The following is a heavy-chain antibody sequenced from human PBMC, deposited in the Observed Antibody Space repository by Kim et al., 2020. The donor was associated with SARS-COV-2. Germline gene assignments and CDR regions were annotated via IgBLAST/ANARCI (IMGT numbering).Heavy chain of an antibody. CDR2: IRSKAYGGTT. D-gene: IGHD6-13*01. J-gene: IGHJ6*02. CDR1: GFTFGDYA. CDR3: TRVPPLYSSSWNVWAYYDGMDV. Sequence: GGSLRLSCTASGFTFGDYAMSWVRQAPGKGLEWVGFIRSKAYGGTTQYAASVKGRFTISRDDSKSIAYLQMNSLKTEDTAVYYCTRVPPLYSSSWNVWAYYDGMDVWGQGTTVTVSS. V-gene: IGHV3-49*04.